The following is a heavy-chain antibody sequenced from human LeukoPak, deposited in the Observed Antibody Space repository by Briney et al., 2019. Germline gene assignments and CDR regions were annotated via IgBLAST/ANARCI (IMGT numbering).Heavy chain of an antibody. CDR1: GFTFSSYA. CDR3: AKEQWQVYNYYYGMDV. Sequence: AGGSLRLSCAASGFTFSSYAMSWVRQAPGKGLEWVSAISGSGGSTYYADSVKGRFTISRDNSKNTLYLQMNSLRAEDTAVYYCAKEQWQVYNYYYGMDVWGRGTTVTVSS. CDR2: ISGSGGST. V-gene: IGHV3-23*01. J-gene: IGHJ6*04. D-gene: IGHD6-19*01.